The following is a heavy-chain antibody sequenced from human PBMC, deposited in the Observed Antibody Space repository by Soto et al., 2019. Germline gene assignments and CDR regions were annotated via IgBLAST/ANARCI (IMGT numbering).Heavy chain of an antibody. D-gene: IGHD4-17*01. CDR1: GFTFSTYA. CDR3: AKDLYGDYGGVDY. Sequence: EVQLLDSGGGLVQPGGSLRLSCAASGFTFSTYAMSWVRQAPGKGLEWVSTITGSGSSTYYADSVKGRFTISRDNSKNTLTRHMNSMRAEDTAVYYCAKDLYGDYGGVDYWCQGTLVTVSS. J-gene: IGHJ4*02. V-gene: IGHV3-23*01. CDR2: ITGSGSST.